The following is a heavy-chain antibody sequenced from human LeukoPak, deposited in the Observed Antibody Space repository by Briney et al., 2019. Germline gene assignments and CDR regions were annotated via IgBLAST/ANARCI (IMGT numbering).Heavy chain of an antibody. CDR1: GFTFSNYG. J-gene: IGHJ5*02. CDR2: IWSDGSNK. D-gene: IGHD2-15*01. Sequence: PGGSLRLSCVASGFTFSNYGMHWVRQAPAKGLEWVAVIWSDGSNKHYADSARGRFTTSRDDSKNTLYLQMISLRAEDTAVYYCGRVTMVAGASYNWFVPWGQGTLVTVST. CDR3: GRVTMVAGASYNWFVP. V-gene: IGHV3-33*01.